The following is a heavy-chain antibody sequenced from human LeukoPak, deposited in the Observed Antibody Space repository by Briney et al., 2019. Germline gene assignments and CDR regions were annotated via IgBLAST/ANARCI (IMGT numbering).Heavy chain of an antibody. CDR3: AREGSGGRYAHYGDYSPASFDY. J-gene: IGHJ4*02. CDR1: GFTFSSYS. D-gene: IGHD2-15*01. V-gene: IGHV4-34*01. CDR2: INHSGST. Sequence: KPGGSLRLSCAASGFTFSSYSMNWIRQPPGKGLEWIGEINHSGSTNYNPSLKSRVTISVDTSKNQFSLKLSSVTAADTAVYYCAREGSGGRYAHYGDYSPASFDYWGQGTLVTVSS.